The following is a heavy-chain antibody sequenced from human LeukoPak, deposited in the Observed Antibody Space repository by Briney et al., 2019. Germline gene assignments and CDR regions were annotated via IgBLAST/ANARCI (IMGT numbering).Heavy chain of an antibody. CDR2: IYYSGST. V-gene: IGHV4-31*03. J-gene: IGHJ6*02. CDR3: ARDSDSYGMDV. CDR1: GGSISSGGYY. Sequence: SETLSLTCTVSGGSISSGGYYWSWIRQHPGKGLEWIGYIYYSGSTYYNPSLKSRVTISVDTSKNQFSLKLSSVTAADTAVYYCARDSDSYGMDVWGQGTTVTVSS. D-gene: IGHD3-3*01.